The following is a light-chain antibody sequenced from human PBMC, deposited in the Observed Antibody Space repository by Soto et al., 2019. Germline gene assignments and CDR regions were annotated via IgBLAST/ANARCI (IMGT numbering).Light chain of an antibody. CDR1: QSISSW. CDR2: AAS. Sequence: DIQMTQSTSTLSASVGDRVTIICRASQSISSWLAWFQQKPGKAPNLLIYAASSLQSGVPSRFSGSGSGTDFTRAVNGMNPEDLGTPLCRERYRIPPKSFRQGTKVDIK. J-gene: IGKJ1*01. V-gene: IGKV1-39*01. CDR3: RERYRIPPKS.